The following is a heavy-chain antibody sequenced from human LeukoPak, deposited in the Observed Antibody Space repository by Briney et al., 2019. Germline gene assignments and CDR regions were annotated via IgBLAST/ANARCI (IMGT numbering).Heavy chain of an antibody. CDR2: IHYTGST. J-gene: IGHJ5*02. CDR3: ARESWQQLVLSGWFDP. V-gene: IGHV4-59*12. Sequence: KPSETLSLTCTVSGGSISSYYWSWIRQSPGKGLECIGYIHYTGSTNYNPSLKSRVTMSVDTSKNQFSLNLTSVTAADTAVYYCARESWQQLVLSGWFDPWGQGTLVTVSS. D-gene: IGHD6-13*01. CDR1: GGSISSYY.